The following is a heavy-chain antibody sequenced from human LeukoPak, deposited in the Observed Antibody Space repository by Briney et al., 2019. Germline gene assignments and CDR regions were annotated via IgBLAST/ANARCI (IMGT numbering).Heavy chain of an antibody. CDR1: GGSISTSNYY. CDR2: IFYSGST. D-gene: IGHD6-19*01. V-gene: IGHV4-39*07. J-gene: IGHJ6*03. CDR3: ARRLAVVRRYYYYYMDV. Sequence: SETLSLTCTVSGGSISTSNYYWGGIRQPPGKGLEWIGDIFYSGSTYYSPSLKSRVTISLDTSRNQFSLKLSSVTAADTAVYYCARRLAVVRRYYYYYMDVWGKGTTVTISS.